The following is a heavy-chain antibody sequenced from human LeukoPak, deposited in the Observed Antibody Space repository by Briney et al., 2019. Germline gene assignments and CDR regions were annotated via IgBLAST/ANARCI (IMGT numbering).Heavy chain of an antibody. CDR1: GGSISSYY. Sequence: SETLSLTCTVSGGSISSYYWSWIRQPPGKGLEWIGYIYYSGSTNYNPSLKSRVTISVDTSKNQFSLKLSSVTAADTAVYYCARHRRAEYFQHWGQGTLVTVSS. CDR2: IYYSGST. CDR3: ARHRRAEYFQH. V-gene: IGHV4-59*08. J-gene: IGHJ1*01.